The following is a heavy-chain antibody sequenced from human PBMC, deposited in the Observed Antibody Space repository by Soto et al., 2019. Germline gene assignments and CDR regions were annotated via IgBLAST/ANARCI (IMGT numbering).Heavy chain of an antibody. V-gene: IGHV5-51*01. Sequence: KISCKGSGYSFTSYWIGWVRQMPGKGPEWMGIIYPGDSDTRYSPSFQGQVTISADKSISTAYLQWSSLKASDTAMYYCARHDIPRGYSGYDYNYMDVWGKGTTVTVSS. CDR1: GYSFTSYW. CDR3: ARHDIPRGYSGYDYNYMDV. D-gene: IGHD5-12*01. CDR2: IYPGDSDT. J-gene: IGHJ6*03.